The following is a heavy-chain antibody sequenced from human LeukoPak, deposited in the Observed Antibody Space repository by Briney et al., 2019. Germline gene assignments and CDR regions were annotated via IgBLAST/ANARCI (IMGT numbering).Heavy chain of an antibody. D-gene: IGHD1-1*01. V-gene: IGHV1-69*13. J-gene: IGHJ5*02. CDR1: GDTFSSYA. CDR2: IIPIFGTA. Sequence: ASVKVSCKASGDTFSSYAISWVRHAPGQGLEWMGGIIPIFGTANYAQKFQGRVTITADESTSTAYMELSSLRSEDTAVYYCARDPPPHYTTQSWFDPWGQGTLVTVSS. CDR3: ARDPPPHYTTQSWFDP.